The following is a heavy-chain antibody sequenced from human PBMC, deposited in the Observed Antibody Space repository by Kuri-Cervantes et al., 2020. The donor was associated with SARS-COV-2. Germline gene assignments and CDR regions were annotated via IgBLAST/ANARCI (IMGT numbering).Heavy chain of an antibody. Sequence: GESLKISCAASGFTFSSYAMSWVRQAPGKGLEWVSVIYSGGSSTYYADSVKGRFTISRDNSKNTLYLQMNSLRAEDTAVYYCANLDIVVVPAAIGDWIYWGQGTLVTVSS. V-gene: IGHV3-23*03. CDR2: IYSGGSST. CDR1: GFTFSSYA. D-gene: IGHD2-2*02. J-gene: IGHJ4*02. CDR3: ANLDIVVVPAAIGDWIY.